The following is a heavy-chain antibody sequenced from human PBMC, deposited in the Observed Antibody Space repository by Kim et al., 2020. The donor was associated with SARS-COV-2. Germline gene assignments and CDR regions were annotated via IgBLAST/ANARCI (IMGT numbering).Heavy chain of an antibody. CDR1: GFTFSSYA. D-gene: IGHD1-26*01. CDR3: VKGAGDYYYYGMDV. V-gene: IGHV3-64D*09. J-gene: IGHJ6*02. Sequence: GGSLRLSCSASGFTFSSYAMHWVRQAPGKGLEYVSATSSNGGSTYYADSVKGRFTISRDNSKNTLYLQMSSLRAEDTAVYYCVKGAGDYYYYGMDVWGQG. CDR2: TSSNGGST.